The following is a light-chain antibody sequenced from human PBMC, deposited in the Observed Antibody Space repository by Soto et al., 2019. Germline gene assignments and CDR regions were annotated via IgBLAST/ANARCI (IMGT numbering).Light chain of an antibody. CDR3: SQSYTTLFT. CDR1: QRSSTY. CDR2: AAS. J-gene: IGKJ3*01. V-gene: IGKV1-39*01. Sequence: EIKVPTAPSSLSASVGDRVTITCRASQRSSTYLNCYQQKPGKAPKLLIYAASSLQRGVPSRFSGSRSGTDCTLTISSLQPEDFATYSCSQSYTTLFTFGPG.